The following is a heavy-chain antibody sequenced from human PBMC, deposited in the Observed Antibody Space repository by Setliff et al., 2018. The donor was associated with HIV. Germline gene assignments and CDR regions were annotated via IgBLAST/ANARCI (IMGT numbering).Heavy chain of an antibody. Sequence: PSETLSLTCAVYGGSLTGYFWTWIRQSPGKGLEWVGQVNRDGGAHYNPSLRSRVTISVDTSKNQFSLKLTSMTAADTAMYYCARDRNYQDTSGYWQVFDIWGQGTMVTVSS. CDR1: GGSLTGYF. V-gene: IGHV4-34*01. CDR3: ARDRNYQDTSGYWQVFDI. J-gene: IGHJ3*02. D-gene: IGHD3-22*01. CDR2: VNRDGGA.